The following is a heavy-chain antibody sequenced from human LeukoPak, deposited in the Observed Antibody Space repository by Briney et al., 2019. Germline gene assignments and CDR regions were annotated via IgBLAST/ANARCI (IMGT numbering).Heavy chain of an antibody. CDR3: ARATGGAAAADFDP. J-gene: IGHJ5*02. Sequence: SETLSLTCTVSGGSISSPGFYCSWIRQRPGKGLEWVGFIYYSGTTYYNPSLKSRVFISLNTSQNQVSLQLSSVTAADTAIYYCARATGGAAAADFDPWGQGTLVTVSS. CDR1: GGSISSPGFY. CDR2: IYYSGTT. D-gene: IGHD6-13*01. V-gene: IGHV4-31*03.